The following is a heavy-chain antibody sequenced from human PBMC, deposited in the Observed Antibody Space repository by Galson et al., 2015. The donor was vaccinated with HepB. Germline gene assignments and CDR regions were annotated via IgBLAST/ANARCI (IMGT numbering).Heavy chain of an antibody. D-gene: IGHD3-22*01. Sequence: SVKVSCKASGGTFSSYAISWVRQAPGQGLEWMGRIIPILGIANYAQKFQGRVTITADKSTSTAYMELSSLRSEDTAVYYCASPYYYDSSGYYYALNFQHWGQGTLVTVSS. CDR2: IIPILGIA. J-gene: IGHJ1*01. V-gene: IGHV1-69*04. CDR1: GGTFSSYA. CDR3: ASPYYYDSSGYYYALNFQH.